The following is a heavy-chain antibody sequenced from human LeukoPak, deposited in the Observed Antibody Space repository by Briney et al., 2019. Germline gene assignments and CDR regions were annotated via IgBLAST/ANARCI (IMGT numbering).Heavy chain of an antibody. CDR3: ARLTRIYYYDSSGYYGGSWFDP. V-gene: IGHV1-18*01. J-gene: IGHJ5*02. CDR1: GYTFTSYG. Sequence: ASVKVSCKASGYTFTSYGISWLRQAPGQGLEWMGWISAYNGNTNYAQKLQGRVTMTTDTSTSPAYMELRSLRSDDTAVYYCARLTRIYYYDSSGYYGGSWFDPWGQGTLVTVSS. D-gene: IGHD3-22*01. CDR2: ISAYNGNT.